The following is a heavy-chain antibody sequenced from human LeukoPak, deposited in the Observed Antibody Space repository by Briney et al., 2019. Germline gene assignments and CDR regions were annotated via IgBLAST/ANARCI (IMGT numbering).Heavy chain of an antibody. CDR3: ARGKSNYGDYVDY. CDR2: INSDGINT. V-gene: IGHV3-74*01. Sequence: PGGSLRLSCAASGFTFSSYWMHWVRQAPGKGLVWVSRINSDGINTSYADSVKGRFTISRDNAKNSLYLQMNSLRAEDTAVYYCARGKSNYGDYVDYWGQGTLVTVSS. J-gene: IGHJ4*02. CDR1: GFTFSSYW. D-gene: IGHD4-17*01.